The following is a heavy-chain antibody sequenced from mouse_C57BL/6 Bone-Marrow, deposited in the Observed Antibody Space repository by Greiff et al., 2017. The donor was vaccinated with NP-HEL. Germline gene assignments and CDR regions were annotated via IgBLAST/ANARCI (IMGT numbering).Heavy chain of an antibody. CDR1: GYTFTAYP. CDR2: FYPGSGSI. J-gene: IGHJ3*01. Sequence: VQLQQSGAELVTPGASVTLSCTASGYTFTAYPIHWVTQRSGQGLEWIGWFYPGSGSITYNEKFTDKATLTSYKSSSTGDKEMSRLKYEDSAVYVCERHEGVFNWEKRAWFAYWGKGTLVNVSA. D-gene: IGHD4-1*01. CDR3: ERHEGVFNWEKRAWFAY. V-gene: IGHV1-62-2*01.